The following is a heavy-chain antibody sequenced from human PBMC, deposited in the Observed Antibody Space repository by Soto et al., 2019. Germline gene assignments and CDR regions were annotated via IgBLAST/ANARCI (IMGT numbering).Heavy chain of an antibody. CDR3: ATTNYYYAMDV. V-gene: IGHV4-34*01. D-gene: IGHD1-7*01. CDR2: INHRGST. Sequence: PSETLSLTCDVNGGSFSGYYWSWVRQPPGKGLEWIGEINHRGSTNYNPSLKSRVTISLDTSKNQFSLKLSSVTAADMAVYYCATTNYYYAMDVWGQGTTVTVSS. CDR1: GGSFSGYY. J-gene: IGHJ6*02.